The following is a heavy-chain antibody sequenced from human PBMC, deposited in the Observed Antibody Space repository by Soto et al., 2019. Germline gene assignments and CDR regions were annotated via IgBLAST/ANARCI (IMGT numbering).Heavy chain of an antibody. CDR3: ARVGYDFWSGYYRDYYGMDV. CDR1: GFTFSDYY. Sequence: GGSLRLSCAASGFTFSDYYMSWIRQAPGKGLEWVSYISSSGSTIYYADSVKGRFTISRDNAKNSLYPQMNSLRAEDTAVYYCARVGYDFWSGYYRDYYGMDVWGQGTTVTVSS. D-gene: IGHD3-3*01. V-gene: IGHV3-11*01. CDR2: ISSSGSTI. J-gene: IGHJ6*02.